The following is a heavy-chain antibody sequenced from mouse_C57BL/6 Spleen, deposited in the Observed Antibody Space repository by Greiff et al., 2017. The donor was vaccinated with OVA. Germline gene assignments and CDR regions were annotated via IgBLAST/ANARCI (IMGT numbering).Heavy chain of an antibody. V-gene: IGHV1-52*01. CDR2: IDPSDSET. Sequence: QVQLKQPGAELVRPGSSVKLSCKASGYTFTSYWMHWVKQRPIQGLEWIGNIDPSDSETHYNQKFKDKATLTVDKSSSTAYMQRSSLTSEDSAVYYCARGDGYYRNFDVWGTGTTVTVSS. CDR3: ARGDGYYRNFDV. J-gene: IGHJ1*03. D-gene: IGHD2-3*01. CDR1: GYTFTSYW.